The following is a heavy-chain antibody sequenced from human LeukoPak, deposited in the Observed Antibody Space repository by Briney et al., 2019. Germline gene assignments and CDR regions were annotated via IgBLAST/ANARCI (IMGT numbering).Heavy chain of an antibody. D-gene: IGHD6-19*01. J-gene: IGHJ4*02. Sequence: GGSLRLSCAASGFTFNEYAMNWVRQAPGKGLEWVSHIGGGGSPTDYTAAVKGRFIISRDNSKATLSLQMNSLRPEDTAFYYCAKDNRRHYTSGPNPDSLRWGQGALVTVSS. CDR1: GFTFNEYA. V-gene: IGHV3-23*01. CDR2: IGGGGSPT. CDR3: AKDNRRHYTSGPNPDSLR.